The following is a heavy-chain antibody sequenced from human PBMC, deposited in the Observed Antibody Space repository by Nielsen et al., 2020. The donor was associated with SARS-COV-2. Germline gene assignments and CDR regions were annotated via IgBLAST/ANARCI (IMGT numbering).Heavy chain of an antibody. CDR2: ISWNSGSI. V-gene: IGHV3-9*01. D-gene: IGHD6-13*01. CDR3: AKDPSDGYSSSWYVDY. Sequence: SLKISCAASGFTFDDHAMHWVRQAPGKGLEWVSGISWNSGSIAYADSVKGRFTISRDNAKSSLYLQMNSLRAEDTALYYCAKDPSDGYSSSWYVDYWGQGTLVTVSS. CDR1: GFTFDDHA. J-gene: IGHJ4*02.